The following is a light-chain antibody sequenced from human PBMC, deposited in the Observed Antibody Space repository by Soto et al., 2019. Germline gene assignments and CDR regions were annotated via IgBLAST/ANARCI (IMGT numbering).Light chain of an antibody. J-gene: IGKJ1*01. V-gene: IGKV3-15*01. CDR1: QSVSSN. CDR2: GAS. Sequence: EIALTQSPAALSVSPRERATLYCRASQSVSSNLALYQQKPGQAPRLLIYGASTRATGIPARFSGSGSGTEFTLTISSLQSEDFAVYYCQQYNNGPPWTFGPGTKVDIK. CDR3: QQYNNGPPWT.